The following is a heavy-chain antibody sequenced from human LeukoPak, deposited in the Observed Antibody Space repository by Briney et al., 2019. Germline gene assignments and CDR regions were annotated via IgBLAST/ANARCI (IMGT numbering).Heavy chain of an antibody. V-gene: IGHV3-23*01. CDR3: ARSTRKYSGSYWFDY. CDR2: ISGSGGST. J-gene: IGHJ4*02. CDR1: GFTFSSYS. Sequence: PGGSLRLSCAASGFTFSSYSMNWVRQAPGKGLEWVSTISGSGGSTYYPDSVKGRFTISRDNSKNTLYLQMNSLRAEDTAVYYCARSTRKYSGSYWFDYWGQGTLVTVSS. D-gene: IGHD1-26*01.